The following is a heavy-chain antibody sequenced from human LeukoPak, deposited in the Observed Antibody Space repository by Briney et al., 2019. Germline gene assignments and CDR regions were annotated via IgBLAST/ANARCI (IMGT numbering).Heavy chain of an antibody. CDR2: IKEDGSEK. J-gene: IGHJ4*02. CDR1: GFTFSAHW. V-gene: IGHV3-7*01. Sequence: GGSLRLSCAASGFTFSAHWMSWVRQAPGKGLEWVANIKEDGSEKYYVDSVKGRFTISRDIAKNSLYQQMNSLRAEDTAVYYCARDLYSQYWGQGTLVTVSS. CDR3: ARDLYSQY. D-gene: IGHD2-21*01.